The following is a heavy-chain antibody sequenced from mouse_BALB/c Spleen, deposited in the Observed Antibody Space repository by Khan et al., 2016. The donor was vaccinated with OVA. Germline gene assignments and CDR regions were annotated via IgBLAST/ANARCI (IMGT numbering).Heavy chain of an antibody. Sequence: QVQLQQSGPELVKPGAPVKMSCKASGYKFTDYVISWVKQRTGQGLEWIGDIYPGSGTTYYNERFEGKATLTADKSSNTAYMQFRSLTSEDSAVSFCARRYDNDGAWFVYWGQGTLVTVSA. CDR2: IYPGSGTT. CDR3: ARRYDNDGAWFVY. D-gene: IGHD2-4*01. V-gene: IGHV1-81*01. CDR1: GYKFTDYV. J-gene: IGHJ3*01.